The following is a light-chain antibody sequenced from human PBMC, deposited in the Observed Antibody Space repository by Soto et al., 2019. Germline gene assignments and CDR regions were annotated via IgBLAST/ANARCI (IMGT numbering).Light chain of an antibody. Sequence: EIVMTQSSATLSVSPGERATLSCRDSQSVSSNLAWYQQKPGQAPRLRIYGASTRATGIPARFSNSGSGTEFTQKIGILTSEDFAVYYFKKYKNWPTFGRGTKDEIK. CDR3: KKYKNWPT. CDR1: QSVSSN. J-gene: IGKJ4*02. CDR2: GAS. V-gene: IGKV3-15*01.